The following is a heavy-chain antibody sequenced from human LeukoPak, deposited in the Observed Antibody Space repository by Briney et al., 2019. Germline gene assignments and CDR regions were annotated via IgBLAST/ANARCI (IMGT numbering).Heavy chain of an antibody. CDR2: ISSSSSYI. V-gene: IGHV3-21*01. CDR3: ARVFGQQLAFDP. D-gene: IGHD6-13*01. Sequence: GGSLRLSCAASGFTFSSYSMNRVRQAPGKGLEWVLSISSSSSYIYYADSVKGRFTISRDNAKNSLYLQMNSLRAEDTAVYYCARVFGQQLAFDPWGQGTLVTVSS. J-gene: IGHJ5*02. CDR1: GFTFSSYS.